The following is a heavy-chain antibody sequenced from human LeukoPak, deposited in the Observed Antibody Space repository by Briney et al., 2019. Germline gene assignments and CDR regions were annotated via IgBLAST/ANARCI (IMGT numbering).Heavy chain of an antibody. CDR2: ISGTGGST. J-gene: IGHJ5*02. Sequence: TGGSLRLSCAASGFTFSNFAMSWVRQAPGKGLERVSAISGTGGSTYYADSVKGRFTISRDNSQNTLYLQMNSLRSEDTAVYYCAKRPRIAAAGDGSWFDPWGQGTLVTVSS. CDR3: AKRPRIAAAGDGSWFDP. CDR1: GFTFSNFA. V-gene: IGHV3-23*01. D-gene: IGHD6-13*01.